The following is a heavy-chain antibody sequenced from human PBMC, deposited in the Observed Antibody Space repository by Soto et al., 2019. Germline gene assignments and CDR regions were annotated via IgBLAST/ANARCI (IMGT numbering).Heavy chain of an antibody. J-gene: IGHJ4*02. Sequence: GSGPTLVNPPQTLTLTCTVSGLSLRNGGVGVGWIRQPPGKALEWLALIYWNDDKRYSPSLKSRLTITKDTSKNQVVLTMTNMDPVDTATDYCAHGLGSRGSFDNWGQGTLVTVSS. V-gene: IGHV2-5*01. CDR3: AHGLGSRGSFDN. CDR1: GLSLRNGGVG. CDR2: IYWNDDK. D-gene: IGHD6-25*01.